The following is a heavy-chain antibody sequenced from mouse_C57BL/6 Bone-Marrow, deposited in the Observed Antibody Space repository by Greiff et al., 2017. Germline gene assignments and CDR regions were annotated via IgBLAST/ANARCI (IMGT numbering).Heavy chain of an antibody. CDR1: GYTFTDYE. D-gene: IGHD2-1*01. CDR2: IDPETGGT. Sequence: QVQLKQSGAELVRPGASVTLSCKASGYTFTDYEMHWVKQTPVPGLEWIGAIDPETGGTAYNQKFKGKAILTADKSSSTAYMELRSLTSEDSAVYYCTRGGIYYGNYGYWGQGTTLTVSS. V-gene: IGHV1-15*01. J-gene: IGHJ2*01. CDR3: TRGGIYYGNYGY.